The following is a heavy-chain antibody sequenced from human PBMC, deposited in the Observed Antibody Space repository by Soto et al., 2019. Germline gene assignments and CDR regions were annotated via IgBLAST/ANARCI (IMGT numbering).Heavy chain of an antibody. CDR2: ISAYNGKT. J-gene: IGHJ5*02. CDR3: AREAVGAHASWFDP. V-gene: IGHV1-18*01. CDR1: GYTFTTYS. Sequence: QVQLVQSGAEVKKPRASVKVSCKASGYTFTTYSIAWVRQAPGQGLEWMGWISAYNGKTNYAQKFQGRVPMTSGTSTSTAYMELRSLSADDTAVYFCAREAVGAHASWFDPWGQGTLVTVSS. D-gene: IGHD1-26*01.